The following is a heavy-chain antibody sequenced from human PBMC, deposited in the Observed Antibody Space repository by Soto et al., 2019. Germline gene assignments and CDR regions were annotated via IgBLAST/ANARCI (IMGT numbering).Heavy chain of an antibody. CDR1: GYTFTSYY. CDR2: INPSGGST. CDR3: ARKVRSYDSSGRYNWFDP. Sequence: ASVKVSCKASGYTFTSYYMHWVRQAPGQGLEWMGIINPSGGSTSYAQKFQGRVTMTRDTSTSIVYMELSSLRSEDTAVYYCARKVRSYDSSGRYNWFDPWGQGTLVTVSS. V-gene: IGHV1-46*01. J-gene: IGHJ5*02. D-gene: IGHD3-22*01.